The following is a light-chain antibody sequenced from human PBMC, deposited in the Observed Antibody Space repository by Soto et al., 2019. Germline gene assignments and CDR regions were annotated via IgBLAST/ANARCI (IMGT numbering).Light chain of an antibody. J-gene: IGKJ4*01. CDR3: QQRSNWPFT. CDR1: QGIGDT. Sequence: EIVMTQSPATLSVSPGEGVTLSCRASQGIGDTLAWYQHKPGQTPRLLIYDTSTRATGIPARFSGSGSGTDFTLTISSLEPEDFAVYYCQQRSNWPFTFGGGTKVDIK. V-gene: IGKV3-11*01. CDR2: DTS.